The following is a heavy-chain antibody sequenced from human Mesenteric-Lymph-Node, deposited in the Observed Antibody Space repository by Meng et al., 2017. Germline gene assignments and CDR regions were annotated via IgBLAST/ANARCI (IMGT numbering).Heavy chain of an antibody. CDR3: ARDQSRGGSGDIDY. CDR1: GFIFSDHY. J-gene: IGHJ4*02. D-gene: IGHD6-19*01. CDR2: ISYDGSNK. V-gene: IGHV3-30*01. Sequence: GESLKISCAASGFIFSDHYMDWVRQAPGKGLEWVAVISYDGSNKYYADSVKGRFTISRDNSKNTLYLQMNSLRAEDTAVYYCARDQSRGGSGDIDYWGQGTLVTVSS.